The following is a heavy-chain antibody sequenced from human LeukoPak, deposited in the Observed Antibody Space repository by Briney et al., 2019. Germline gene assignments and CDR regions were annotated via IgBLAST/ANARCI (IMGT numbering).Heavy chain of an antibody. D-gene: IGHD3-22*01. CDR2: INAGNGNT. Sequence: ASVRVSCKASGYTFTSYAMHWVRQAPGQRLEWMGWINAGNGNTKYSQKFQGRVTITRDTSASTAYMELSSLRSEDTAVYYCARDSSGSANWFDPWGQGTLVTVSS. CDR1: GYTFTSYA. V-gene: IGHV1-3*01. J-gene: IGHJ5*02. CDR3: ARDSSGSANWFDP.